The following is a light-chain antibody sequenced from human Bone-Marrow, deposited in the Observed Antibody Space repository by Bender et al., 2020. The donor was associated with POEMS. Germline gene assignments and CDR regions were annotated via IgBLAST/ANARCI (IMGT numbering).Light chain of an antibody. CDR2: AVI. CDR3: QSYDSSLSVYV. CDR1: NSDVGGYNF. J-gene: IGLJ1*01. Sequence: QSALTQPASVSGSPGQSITISCTGTNSDVGGYNFVSWYQQHPGKAPKLMIYAVINRPSGVPDRFSGSKSGTSASLAITGLQAEDEADFYCQSYDSSLSVYVFGTGTKVTLL. V-gene: IGLV2-14*01.